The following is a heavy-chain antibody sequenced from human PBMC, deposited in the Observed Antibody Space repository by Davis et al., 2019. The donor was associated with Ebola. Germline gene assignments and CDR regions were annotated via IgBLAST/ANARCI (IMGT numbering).Heavy chain of an antibody. CDR3: AAGITIFGVNNWFDP. CDR1: GYTFTSYG. Sequence: AASVKVSCKASGYTFTSYGISWVRQAPGQGLEWMGWISAYNGNTNYAQKLQGRVTMTTDTSTSTAYMELRSLRSDDTAVYYCAAGITIFGVNNWFDPWGQGTLVTVSS. D-gene: IGHD3-3*01. CDR2: ISAYNGNT. J-gene: IGHJ5*02. V-gene: IGHV1-18*01.